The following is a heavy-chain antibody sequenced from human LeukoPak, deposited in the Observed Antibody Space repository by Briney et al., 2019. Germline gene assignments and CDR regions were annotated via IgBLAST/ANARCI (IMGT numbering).Heavy chain of an antibody. CDR3: AGSPATGTTDF. D-gene: IGHD1-7*01. J-gene: IGHJ4*02. CDR1: GFTFSYHW. V-gene: IGHV3-7*01. CDR2: IKNDGTVK. Sequence: GGSLRLSCAASGFTFSYHWMTWVRQAPGKGLKWVDNIKNDGTVKNYVDSVMGRFTISRDNAKNSLYLQMNSLSVEDTAVYFCAGSPATGTTDFWGQGTLVTVSS.